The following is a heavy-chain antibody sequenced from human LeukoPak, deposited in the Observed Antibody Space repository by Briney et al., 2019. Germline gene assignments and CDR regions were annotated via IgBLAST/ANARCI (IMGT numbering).Heavy chain of an antibody. V-gene: IGHV3-21*01. CDR1: GFTFSTFS. CDR2: ISGSSNYI. D-gene: IGHD2-2*01. J-gene: IGHJ5*02. CDR3: ARGSTLGSCTSSSCHNWFDP. Sequence: TGGSLRLSCAASGFTFSTFSMNWVRQAPGKGLEWVSSISGSSNYIFYADSVKGRFTISRDNAKNSLYLQMNSLRAEDTAVYYCARGSTLGSCTSSSCHNWFDPWGQGTLVTVSS.